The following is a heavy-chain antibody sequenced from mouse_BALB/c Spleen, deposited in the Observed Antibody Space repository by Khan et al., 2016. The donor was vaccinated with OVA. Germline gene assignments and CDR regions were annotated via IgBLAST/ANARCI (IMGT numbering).Heavy chain of an antibody. CDR3: AMGRTY. CDR1: GYSITSDYA. Sequence: EVKLQESGPGLVKPSQSLSLTCTVTGYSITSDYAWNWLRQFPGNKLEWMGYISYSGSTSYNPSRKSRISITRDTSKNQFFLQLNSVTSEDTATYYCAMGRTYWGQGTLVTVSA. CDR2: ISYSGST. D-gene: IGHD4-1*01. J-gene: IGHJ3*01. V-gene: IGHV3-2*02.